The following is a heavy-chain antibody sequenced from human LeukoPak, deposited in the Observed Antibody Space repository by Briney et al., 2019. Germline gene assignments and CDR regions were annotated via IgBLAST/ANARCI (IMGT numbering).Heavy chain of an antibody. CDR2: ISWNSGSI. D-gene: IGHD5-18*01. J-gene: IGHJ4*02. Sequence: GRCLRLSRAASVYTFDDYAMHCVPHAPGKGLECGSGISWNSGSIDYADSVKGRFTISRDNAKNTLYLQMNSLRAEDTALYYCAKDMGGYSYGDDYWGQGNLVTASS. V-gene: IGHV3-9*01. CDR1: VYTFDDYA. CDR3: AKDMGGYSYGDDY.